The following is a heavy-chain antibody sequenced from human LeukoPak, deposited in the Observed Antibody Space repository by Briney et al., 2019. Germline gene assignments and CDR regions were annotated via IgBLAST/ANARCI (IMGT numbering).Heavy chain of an antibody. CDR2: ISGSGGST. Sequence: GGSLRLSCAASGFTFSSYAMSWVRQAPGKGLEWVSAISGSGGSTYYADSAKGRFTISRDNSKNTLYLQMNSLRAEDTAVYYCAKTPGYSSGWYSLPQFYFDYWGQGTLVTVSS. D-gene: IGHD6-19*01. V-gene: IGHV3-23*01. CDR1: GFTFSSYA. J-gene: IGHJ4*02. CDR3: AKTPGYSSGWYSLPQFYFDY.